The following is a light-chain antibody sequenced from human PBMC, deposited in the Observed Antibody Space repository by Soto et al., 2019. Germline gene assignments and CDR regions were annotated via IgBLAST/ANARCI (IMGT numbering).Light chain of an antibody. J-gene: IGLJ3*02. CDR1: DSNIGSNS. Sequence: QSVLTQPPSASGTAGQVVTISCSGGDSNIGSNSVNWYRQLPGTAPKLLIYANFQRPSGVPDRFSGSKSDTSASLAISSLQSEDESHYYCAVWDDSLNGWVFGGGTKLTVL. V-gene: IGLV1-44*01. CDR2: ANF. CDR3: AVWDDSLNGWV.